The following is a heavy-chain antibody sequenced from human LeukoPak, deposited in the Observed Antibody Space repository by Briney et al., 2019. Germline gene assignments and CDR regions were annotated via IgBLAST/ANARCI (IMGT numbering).Heavy chain of an antibody. CDR3: AAGKYYYDSSGYYYKRAVSGYFDL. CDR1: GASISSYS. Sequence: PSETLSLTCTVSGASISSYSWGWIRQPPGKGLEWIGYIYYSGSTNYNPSLKSRVTISVDTSKNQFSLKLSSVTAADTAVYYCAAGKYYYDSSGYYYKRAVSGYFDLWGRGTLVTVSS. CDR2: IYYSGST. J-gene: IGHJ2*01. D-gene: IGHD3-22*01. V-gene: IGHV4-59*01.